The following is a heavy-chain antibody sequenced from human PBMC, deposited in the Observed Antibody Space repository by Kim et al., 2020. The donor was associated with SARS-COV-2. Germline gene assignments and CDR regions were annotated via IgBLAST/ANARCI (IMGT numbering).Heavy chain of an antibody. J-gene: IGHJ4*02. CDR3: ARGVSPRSSGYDY. D-gene: IGHD5-12*01. Sequence: SPSLKSRVTISVHTSKNQFSLKLSSVTAADTAVYYCARGVSPRSSGYDYWGQGTLVTVSS. V-gene: IGHV4-34*01.